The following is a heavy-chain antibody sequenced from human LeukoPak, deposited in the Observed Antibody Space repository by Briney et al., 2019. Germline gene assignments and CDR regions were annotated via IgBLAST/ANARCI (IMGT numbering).Heavy chain of an antibody. D-gene: IGHD4-17*01. CDR2: ISSSSSYI. J-gene: IGHJ5*02. V-gene: IGHV3-21*01. Sequence: GGSLRLSCAASGFTFSSYSMNWVRQAPGKGLEWVSSISSSSSYIYYADSVKGRFTISRDNAKNSLYLQMNSLRAEDTAVYYCARMMTTVTTLGWNWFDPWGQGTLVTVSS. CDR1: GFTFSSYS. CDR3: ARMMTTVTTLGWNWFDP.